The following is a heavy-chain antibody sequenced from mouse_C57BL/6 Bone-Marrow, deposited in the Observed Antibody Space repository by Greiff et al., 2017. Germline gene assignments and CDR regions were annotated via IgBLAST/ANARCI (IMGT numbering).Heavy chain of an antibody. D-gene: IGHD1-1*01. CDR1: GFTFSSYG. CDR2: ISSGGSYT. Sequence: EVKLMESGGDLVKPGGSLKLSCAASGFTFSSYGMSWVRQTPDKRLEWVATISSGGSYTYYPDSVKGRFTISRDNAKNTLYLQMSSLKSEDTAMYYCARQGGSSWNYAMDYWGQGTSVTVSS. V-gene: IGHV5-6*01. CDR3: ARQGGSSWNYAMDY. J-gene: IGHJ4*01.